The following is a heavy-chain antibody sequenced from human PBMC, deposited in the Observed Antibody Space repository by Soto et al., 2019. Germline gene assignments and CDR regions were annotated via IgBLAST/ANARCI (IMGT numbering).Heavy chain of an antibody. J-gene: IGHJ4*02. Sequence: SETLSLTCPVSGGSISSSSYYWGWIRQPPGKGLEWIGSIYYSGSTYYNPSLKSRVTISVDTSKNQFSLKLSSVTAADTAVYYCARPLDYYGSGGDYWGQGTLVTVSS. CDR1: GGSISSSSYY. V-gene: IGHV4-39*01. CDR2: IYYSGST. D-gene: IGHD3-10*01. CDR3: ARPLDYYGSGGDY.